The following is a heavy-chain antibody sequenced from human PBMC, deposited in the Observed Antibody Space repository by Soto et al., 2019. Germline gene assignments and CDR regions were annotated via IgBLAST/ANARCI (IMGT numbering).Heavy chain of an antibody. D-gene: IGHD1-26*01. CDR1: GFSLNTSGVG. CDR2: IFWDDDA. Sequence: QITLKESGPALVKPTQTLTLTCTFSGFSLNTSGVGVGWIRQPPGKALEWLALIFWDDDAYYSPSLKSRITINKDTSKNQVVLTMTNMDPVDTATYYCAHSTCYPRELNWFDPWGQGILVTVSS. J-gene: IGHJ5*02. CDR3: AHSTCYPRELNWFDP. V-gene: IGHV2-5*02.